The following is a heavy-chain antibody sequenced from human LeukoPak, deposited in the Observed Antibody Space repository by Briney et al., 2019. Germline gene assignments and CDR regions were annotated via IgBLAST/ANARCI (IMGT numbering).Heavy chain of an antibody. CDR3: AREGVAGTGLDY. Sequence: ASVKVSCKASGYTFSIYNMHRVRQAPGQGLEWMGIINPSGGTSYAQKLQGRITMTRDTSTSTLLMELSSLRSEDTAVYYCAREGVAGTGLDYRGQGTLVTVSS. CDR2: INPSGGT. CDR1: GYTFSIYN. V-gene: IGHV1-46*01. D-gene: IGHD6-13*01. J-gene: IGHJ4*02.